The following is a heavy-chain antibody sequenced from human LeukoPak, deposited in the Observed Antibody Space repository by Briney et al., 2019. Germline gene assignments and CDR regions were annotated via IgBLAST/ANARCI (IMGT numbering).Heavy chain of an antibody. CDR3: ARDTRPPYPVIAVDYFDY. Sequence: PGGSLRLSCAASGFTFSSYWMSWVRQAPGKGLEWVANIKQDGSEKYYVDSVKGRFTISRDNAKNSLYLQMNSLRAEDTAVYYCARDTRPPYPVIAVDYFDYWGRGTLVTVSS. D-gene: IGHD2-21*01. CDR2: IKQDGSEK. CDR1: GFTFSSYW. J-gene: IGHJ4*02. V-gene: IGHV3-7*01.